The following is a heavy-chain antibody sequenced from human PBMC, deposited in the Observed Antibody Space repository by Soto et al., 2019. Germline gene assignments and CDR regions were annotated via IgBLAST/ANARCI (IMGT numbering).Heavy chain of an antibody. CDR1: GYTFTSYD. CDR2: LNPNNGNT. Sequence: GASVKVSCKASGYTFTSYDMNWVRHATGQGLQWMGWLNPNNGNTNYAQKFQGRVTMTRNTSTGTAYMELRSLRSDDTAVYYCASDGYSGYDKTPYHGYFQHWGQGTLVTVSS. V-gene: IGHV1-8*01. CDR3: ASDGYSGYDKTPYHGYFQH. J-gene: IGHJ1*01. D-gene: IGHD5-12*01.